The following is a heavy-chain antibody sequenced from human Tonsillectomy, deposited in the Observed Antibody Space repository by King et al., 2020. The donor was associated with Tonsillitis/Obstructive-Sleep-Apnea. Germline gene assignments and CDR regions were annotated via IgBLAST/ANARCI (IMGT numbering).Heavy chain of an antibody. CDR2: ISYDGSNK. J-gene: IGHJ6*03. CDR3: ASAPEGSSSYPYYYYYMDV. D-gene: IGHD6-6*01. CDR1: GFTFSSYA. Sequence: VQLVESGGGVVQPGRSLRLSCAASGFTFSSYAMHWVRQAPGKGLEWVAVISYDGSNKYYADSVKGRFTISRDNSKNTLYLQMNSLRAEDTAVYYCASAPEGSSSYPYYYYYMDVWGKGTTVTVSS. V-gene: IGHV3-30*04.